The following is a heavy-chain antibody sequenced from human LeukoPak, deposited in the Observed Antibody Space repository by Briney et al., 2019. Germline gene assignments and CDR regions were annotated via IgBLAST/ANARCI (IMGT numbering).Heavy chain of an antibody. CDR1: GESFSGHY. V-gene: IGHV4-34*01. J-gene: IGHJ4*02. Sequence: SESLSLTCAVYGESFSGHYWTWIRQPPGRGLEWIGEINHSGSTTSNPSLNNRVTISVDTSKNQFSLKLTSVTAADTAVYYCARPRYGSGSLDSWGQGTLVTVSS. CDR3: ARPRYGSGSLDS. D-gene: IGHD3-10*01. CDR2: INHSGST.